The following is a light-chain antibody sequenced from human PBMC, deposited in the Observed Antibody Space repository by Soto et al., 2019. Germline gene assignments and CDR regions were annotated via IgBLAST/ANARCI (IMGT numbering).Light chain of an antibody. Sequence: EIVLTQSPGTLSLSPGERATLSCRASQSVSDNCLGWYQQKRGQAPRLLIYGASTRATGIPDRFSGSGSATHFTLTISRLEPEDFAVYFCQQCGSSPITFGGGTRVEIK. CDR3: QQCGSSPIT. V-gene: IGKV3-20*01. CDR2: GAS. CDR1: QSVSDNC. J-gene: IGKJ4*01.